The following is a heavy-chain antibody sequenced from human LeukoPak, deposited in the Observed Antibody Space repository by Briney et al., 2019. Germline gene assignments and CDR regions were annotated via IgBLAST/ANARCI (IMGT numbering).Heavy chain of an antibody. CDR1: GGSFSGYY. J-gene: IGHJ5*02. V-gene: IGHV4-34*01. CDR2: INHSGST. Sequence: SETLSLTCAVYGGSFSGYYWSWIRQPPGKGLEWIGEINHSGSTYYNPSLKSRVTISVDTSKNQFSLKLSSVTAADTAVYYCARGENWFDPWGQGTLVTVSS. CDR3: ARGENWFDP.